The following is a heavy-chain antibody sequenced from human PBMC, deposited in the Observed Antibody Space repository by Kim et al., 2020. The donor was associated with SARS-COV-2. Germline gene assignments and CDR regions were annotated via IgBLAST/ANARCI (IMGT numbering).Heavy chain of an antibody. CDR2: ISSSSSYI. Sequence: GGSLRLSCAASGFTFSSYSMNWVRQAPGKGLEWVSSISSSSSYIYHADSVKGRFTISRDNAKNSLYLQMNSLRAEDTAVYYCARDTLGIVGAGYYFDYWGQGTLVTVSS. V-gene: IGHV3-21*01. CDR3: ARDTLGIVGAGYYFDY. CDR1: GFTFSSYS. D-gene: IGHD1-26*01. J-gene: IGHJ4*02.